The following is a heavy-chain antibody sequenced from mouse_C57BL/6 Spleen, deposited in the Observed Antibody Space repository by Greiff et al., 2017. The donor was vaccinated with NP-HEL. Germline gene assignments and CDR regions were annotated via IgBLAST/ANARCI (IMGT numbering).Heavy chain of an antibody. V-gene: IGHV1-61*01. J-gene: IGHJ3*01. Sequence: QVQLQQPGAELVRPGSSVKLSCKASGYTFTSYWMDWVKQRPGQGLEWIGNIYPSDSETHYNQKFKDKATLTVDKSSSAAYMQLSSLTSEDSAVYYCASNYDYDEFAYWGQGTLVTVSA. CDR1: GYTFTSYW. CDR3: ASNYDYDEFAY. D-gene: IGHD2-4*01. CDR2: IYPSDSET.